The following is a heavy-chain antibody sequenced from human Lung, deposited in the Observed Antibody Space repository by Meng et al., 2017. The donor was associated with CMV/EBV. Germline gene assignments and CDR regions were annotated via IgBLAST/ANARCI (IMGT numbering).Heavy chain of an antibody. CDR1: GYKFTTYD. J-gene: IGHJ6*02. Sequence: ASVKVPCXASGYKFTTYDINRVRQATGQGPEWMGWMNPNSGNTGYAQKFQGRVTLTRVTSISTAYMELISLTSDDTAVYYCARTRIEVEPDGRKIKYYNYGMDVWGQGTTVTVSS. CDR3: ARTRIEVEPDGRKIKYYNYGMDV. V-gene: IGHV1-8*01. D-gene: IGHD2-2*01. CDR2: MNPNSGNT.